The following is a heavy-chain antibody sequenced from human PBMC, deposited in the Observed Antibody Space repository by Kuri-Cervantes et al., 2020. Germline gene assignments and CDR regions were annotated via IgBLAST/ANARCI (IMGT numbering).Heavy chain of an antibody. D-gene: IGHD5-12*01. Sequence: ASVKVSCKASGYTFTSYDINWVRQATGQGLEWMGWMNPNSGNTGYAQKFQGRVTMTRNTSISTAYMELSSLRSEDTAVYYCAWGRYSGYDFDGMDVWGQGTTVTVYS. CDR1: GYTFTSYD. CDR2: MNPNSGNT. V-gene: IGHV1-8*01. CDR3: AWGRYSGYDFDGMDV. J-gene: IGHJ6*02.